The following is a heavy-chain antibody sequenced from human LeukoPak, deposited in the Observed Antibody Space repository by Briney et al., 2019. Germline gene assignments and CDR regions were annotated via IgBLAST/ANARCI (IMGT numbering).Heavy chain of an antibody. CDR3: AKIMLEAYYYMDV. CDR1: GFTFSSHA. CDR2: ISGSGTDA. D-gene: IGHD3-16*01. J-gene: IGHJ6*03. V-gene: IGHV3-23*01. Sequence: GGSLRLSCAASGFTFSSHAMRWLRQAPGKGLEWVSAISGSGTDAYYADSVKGRFSISRDNSKNTLYLQMNSLRAEDTAIYYCAKIMLEAYYYMDVWGKGTTVIVSS.